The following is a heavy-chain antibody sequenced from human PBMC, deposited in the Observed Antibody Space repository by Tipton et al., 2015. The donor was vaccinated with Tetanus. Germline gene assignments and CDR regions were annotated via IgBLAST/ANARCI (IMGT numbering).Heavy chain of an antibody. CDR3: ARNHPPRGYPYGGFHS. Sequence: TLSLTCTVSGGSISTGGYSWNWIRQHPGKGLEWIGYIYDSGNTLYNPSLKSRATMSIDAPKTHFSLKLTSVTAADTAVYYCARNHPPRGYPYGGFHSWGQGTLVTVSS. V-gene: IGHV4-31*03. CDR1: GGSISTGGYS. J-gene: IGHJ4*02. CDR2: IYDSGNT. D-gene: IGHD5-12*01.